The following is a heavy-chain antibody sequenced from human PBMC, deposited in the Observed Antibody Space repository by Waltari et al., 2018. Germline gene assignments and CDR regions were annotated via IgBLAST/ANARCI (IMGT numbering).Heavy chain of an antibody. J-gene: IGHJ4*02. CDR1: GFTFGDYS. CDR2: ITYNGREK. Sequence: QVQLVQSGGGVVQPGTSLRLSCVSSGFTFGDYSVHWVRQAPGKGLEWVAAITYNGREKYYADSVKGRFTISRDNSKKTLDLQMNNLRVEDTAMYYCAKAEWGSPIYFDSWGQGTLVTVSS. V-gene: IGHV3-30*18. D-gene: IGHD3-3*01. CDR3: AKAEWGSPIYFDS.